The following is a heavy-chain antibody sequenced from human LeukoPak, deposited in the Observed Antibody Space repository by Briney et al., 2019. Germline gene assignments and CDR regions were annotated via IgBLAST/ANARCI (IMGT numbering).Heavy chain of an antibody. CDR1: GFTFSSYA. CDR3: ARVKDPIVGATYFDY. D-gene: IGHD1-26*01. J-gene: IGHJ4*02. CDR2: ISGSGDGT. V-gene: IGHV3-23*01. Sequence: GGSLRLSCAASGFTFSSYAMSWVRQAPGKGLEWVSGISGSGDGTYYADSVKGRFSISRDNSKNTLYLQMNSLRAEDTAVYYCARVKDPIVGATYFDYWGQGTLVTVSS.